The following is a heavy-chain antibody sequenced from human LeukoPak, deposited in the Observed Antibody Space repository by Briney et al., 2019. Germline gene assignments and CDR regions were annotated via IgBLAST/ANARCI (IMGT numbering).Heavy chain of an antibody. CDR3: AEMELHRGGYFDY. J-gene: IGHJ4*02. CDR1: GFTFSSYA. Sequence: PGGSLRLSCAASGFTFSSYAMSWVRQAPGKGLEWVSAISGSGGSTYYADSVKGRFTIPRDNSKNTLYLQMNSLRAEDTAVYYCAEMELHRGGYFDYWGQGTLVTVSS. V-gene: IGHV3-23*01. D-gene: IGHD1-26*01. CDR2: ISGSGGST.